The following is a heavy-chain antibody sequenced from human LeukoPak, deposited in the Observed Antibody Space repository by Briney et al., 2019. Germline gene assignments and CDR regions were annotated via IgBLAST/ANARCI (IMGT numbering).Heavy chain of an antibody. J-gene: IGHJ6*02. CDR2: IKQDGSDK. D-gene: IGHD1-14*01. CDR1: GFTSSNYW. Sequence: PGGSLRLSCAASGFTSSNYWMTCVRQAPGGGLEWVASIKQDGSDKFYVDSVKGRFTISRDNGKNSLHLQMNSLRAEDTAVYYCARETNLGVWGQGTTVTVSS. V-gene: IGHV3-7*05. CDR3: ARETNLGV.